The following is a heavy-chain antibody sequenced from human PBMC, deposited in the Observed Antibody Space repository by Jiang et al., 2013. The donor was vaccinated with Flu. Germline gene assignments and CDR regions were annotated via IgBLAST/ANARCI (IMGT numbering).Heavy chain of an antibody. D-gene: IGHD1-7*01. CDR3: ARTRLKRITGTPMYGLDV. V-gene: IGHV6-1*01. J-gene: IGHJ6*02. CDR2: TYYRSGWKS. Sequence: QTLSLTCAVSGDGVSTNSAAWHWIRLSPSRGLEWLGKTYYRSGWKSDYAVSVKSRISINADTSKNHFSLHLSSATPADTAIYYCARTRLKRITGTPMYGLDVWGQGTTVSVSS. CDR1: GDGVSTNSAA.